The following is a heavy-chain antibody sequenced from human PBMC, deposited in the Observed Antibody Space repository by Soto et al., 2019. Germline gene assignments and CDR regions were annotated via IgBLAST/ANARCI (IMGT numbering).Heavy chain of an antibody. Sequence: QVQMVESGGGVVQPGRSLRLSCAASGFSFSTYGMHWVRQAPGKGLEWMAVISNDGSNKYYADSVKGRFTISRDNSKDTLFLQMNSLRGEDTAVYYCAKVVRADSTSYNFSYYSGMDVWGQGTTVTVSS. D-gene: IGHD6-6*01. CDR2: ISNDGSNK. J-gene: IGHJ6*02. CDR3: AKVVRADSTSYNFSYYSGMDV. V-gene: IGHV3-30*18. CDR1: GFSFSTYG.